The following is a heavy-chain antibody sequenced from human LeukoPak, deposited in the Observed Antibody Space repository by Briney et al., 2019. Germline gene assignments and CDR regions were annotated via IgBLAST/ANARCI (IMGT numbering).Heavy chain of an antibody. V-gene: IGHV3-20*04. D-gene: IGHD3-3*01. CDR3: ARDRGYDFWSGYPNRHFDY. Sequence: GGSLRLSCAASGFTFDDYVMTWVRQAPGKGLEWVSGINWNGDDTAYADPVKGRFTISRDNANNSLYLQMNSLRAEDTAVYYCARDRGYDFWSGYPNRHFDYWGQGTLVTVSS. J-gene: IGHJ4*02. CDR1: GFTFDDYV. CDR2: INWNGDDT.